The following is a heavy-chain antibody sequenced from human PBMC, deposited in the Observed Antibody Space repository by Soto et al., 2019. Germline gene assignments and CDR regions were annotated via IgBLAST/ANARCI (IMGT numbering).Heavy chain of an antibody. Sequence: QVQLQESGPGLVKPSQTLSLTCTVSGGSISSGGYYWSWIRQHPGKGLEWIGYIYYSGSTYYNPSLKSRVTISVDTSKNQCSLKLSSVTAADTAVYDCAIEQRGSGIYYGDFDYWGQGTLVTVSS. D-gene: IGHD3-10*01. CDR3: AIEQRGSGIYYGDFDY. V-gene: IGHV4-31*03. CDR1: GGSISSGGYY. CDR2: IYYSGST. J-gene: IGHJ4*02.